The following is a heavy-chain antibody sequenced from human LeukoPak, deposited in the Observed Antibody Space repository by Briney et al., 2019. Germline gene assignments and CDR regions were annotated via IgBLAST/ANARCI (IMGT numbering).Heavy chain of an antibody. CDR1: AFTFSTYA. CDR3: ARDPTTRVWFDP. J-gene: IGHJ5*02. V-gene: IGHV3-66*01. CDR2: IYSGGST. D-gene: IGHD1-1*01. Sequence: GGSLRLSCAASAFTFSTYAMSWVRQAPGKGLEWVSVIYSGGSTYYADSVKGRFTISRDNSKNTLYLQMNSLRAEDTAVYYCARDPTTRVWFDPWGQGTLVTVSS.